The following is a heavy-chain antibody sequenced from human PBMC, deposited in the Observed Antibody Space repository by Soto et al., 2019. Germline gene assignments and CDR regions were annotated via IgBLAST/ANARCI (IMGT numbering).Heavy chain of an antibody. J-gene: IGHJ4*02. D-gene: IGHD1-26*01. Sequence: PGGSLRFSCTASGFTFNTHWMHWVRQAPGKGLVWVSRIYFDGITTNYADSVKGRLTVSRDNAKNTVYLHVNTLRDEDTAVYYCARGGAMGVDYWCQGTLVTVSS. CDR3: ARGGAMGVDY. CDR2: IYFDGITT. CDR1: GFTFNTHW. V-gene: IGHV3-74*01.